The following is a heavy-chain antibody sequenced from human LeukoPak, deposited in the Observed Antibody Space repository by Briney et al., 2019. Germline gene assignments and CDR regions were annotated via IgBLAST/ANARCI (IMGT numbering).Heavy chain of an antibody. CDR3: ARESYCSGGSCYSGRAFDI. J-gene: IGHJ3*02. D-gene: IGHD2-15*01. CDR1: GFTFSTYI. CDR2: IGTSTSYI. Sequence: GGSLRLSCAASGFTFSTYIMNWVRQTPGKGLELVSSIGTSTSYIYYADSVKGRFTISRDNAKNSLYLQMNSLRAEDTAVYYCARESYCSGGSCYSGRAFDIWGQGTMVTVSS. V-gene: IGHV3-21*01.